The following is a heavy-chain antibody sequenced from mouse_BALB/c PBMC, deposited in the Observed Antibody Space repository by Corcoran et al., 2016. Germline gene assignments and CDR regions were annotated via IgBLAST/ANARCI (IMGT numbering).Heavy chain of an antibody. CDR1: GYSYTSYY. CDR3: ARFYGSSYFKYFDV. Sequence: QFLLQPSGPELVKPGSSVKISCNASGYSYTSYYIHWVKQRPGQGLEWIGWIFPGSDNTKYNEKFKGTATLTADTSSSTAYMQLSSLTSEDSAVYFCARFYGSSYFKYFDVWGAGTTVTVSS. V-gene: IGHV1-66*01. J-gene: IGHJ1*01. CDR2: IFPGSDNT. D-gene: IGHD1-1*01.